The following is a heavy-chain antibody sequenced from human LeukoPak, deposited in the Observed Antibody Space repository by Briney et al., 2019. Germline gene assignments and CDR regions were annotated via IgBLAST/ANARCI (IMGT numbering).Heavy chain of an antibody. CDR3: ARWDPYNWFDP. V-gene: IGHV3-74*01. J-gene: IGHJ5*02. CDR2: INCDGSST. Sequence: GGSLRLSCAASGFTFSSYSMNWVRQAPGKGLVWVSRINCDGSSTSYADSVKGRFTISRDNAKNTLYLQMNSLRAEDTAVYYCARWDPYNWFDPWGQGTLVTVSS. D-gene: IGHD1-26*01. CDR1: GFTFSSYS.